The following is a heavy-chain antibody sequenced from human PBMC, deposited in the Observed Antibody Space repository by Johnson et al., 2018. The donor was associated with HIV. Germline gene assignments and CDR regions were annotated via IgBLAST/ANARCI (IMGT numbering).Heavy chain of an antibody. CDR1: GFTFSSYW. J-gene: IGHJ3*02. D-gene: IGHD2-8*02. CDR3: ARPVLADYRGVFDI. V-gene: IGHV3-7*01. CDR2: IKQDGSEK. Sequence: EKLVESGGGVVQPGRSLRLSCAASGFTFSSYWMSWVRQAPGKGLEWVANIKQDGSEKYYVDSVKGRFTISRDNAKNSLYLQMNSLRAEDTAVYYCARPVLADYRGVFDIWGQGTMVTVSS.